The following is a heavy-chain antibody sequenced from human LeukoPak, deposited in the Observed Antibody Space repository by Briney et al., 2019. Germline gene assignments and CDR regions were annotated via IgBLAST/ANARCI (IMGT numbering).Heavy chain of an antibody. V-gene: IGHV1-24*01. CDR2: FDPENGET. Sequence: ASVKVSCTVSGYTLTELSMHWVRQAPGKGLEWMGGFDPENGETIYAQKFQGRVTMTEDTSTDTAYMELSSLRSEDTAVYYCATEKHVDIVATGEAFDIWGQGTMVTVSS. J-gene: IGHJ3*02. CDR3: ATEKHVDIVATGEAFDI. D-gene: IGHD5-12*01. CDR1: GYTLTELS.